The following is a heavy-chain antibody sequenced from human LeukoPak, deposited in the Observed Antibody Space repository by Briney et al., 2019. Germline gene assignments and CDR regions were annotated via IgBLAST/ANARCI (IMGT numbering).Heavy chain of an antibody. Sequence: SVEVSCKASGGTFSSYAIGWVRQAPGQGLEWMGRIIPIFGIANYAQKFQGRVTITADKSTSTAYMELSSLRSEDTAVYYCAISRRSGYCSSTSCYTDHYYYGMDVWGQGTTVTVSS. CDR2: IIPIFGIA. CDR1: GGTFSSYA. CDR3: AISRRSGYCSSTSCYTDHYYYGMDV. V-gene: IGHV1-69*04. J-gene: IGHJ6*02. D-gene: IGHD2-2*02.